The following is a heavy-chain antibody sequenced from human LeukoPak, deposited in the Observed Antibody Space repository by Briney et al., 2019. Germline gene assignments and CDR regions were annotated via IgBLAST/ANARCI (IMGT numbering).Heavy chain of an antibody. CDR3: ARWGEQLWSSDCDY. Sequence: GGSLRLSCATSGFTFNTFNVHWLRQAPGKGLEWVSAISGSGGSTYYADSVKGRFTISRDNSKNTLYLQMNSLRAEDTAVYYCARWGEQLWSSDCDYWGQGTLVTVSS. V-gene: IGHV3-23*01. CDR2: ISGSGGST. CDR1: GFTFNTFN. D-gene: IGHD5-18*01. J-gene: IGHJ4*02.